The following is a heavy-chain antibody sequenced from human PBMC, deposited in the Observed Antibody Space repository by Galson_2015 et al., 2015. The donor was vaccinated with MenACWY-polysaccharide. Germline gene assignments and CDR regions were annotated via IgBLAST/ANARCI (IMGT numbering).Heavy chain of an antibody. CDR2: ISYDGSNK. V-gene: IGHV3-30*18. CDR1: GFTFSSYG. D-gene: IGHD1-1*01. CDR3: AKEGTGIPYYYYYMDV. J-gene: IGHJ6*03. Sequence: SLRLSCAASGFTFSSYGMHWVRQAPGKGLEWVAVISYDGSNKYYADSVKGRFTISRDNSKNTLYLQMNSLRVEDTAVYYCAKEGTGIPYYYYYMDVWGKGTTVTVSS.